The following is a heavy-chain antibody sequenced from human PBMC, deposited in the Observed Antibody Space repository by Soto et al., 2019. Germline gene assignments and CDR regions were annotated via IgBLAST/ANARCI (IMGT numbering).Heavy chain of an antibody. Sequence: QVQLVESGGGVVQPGRSLRLSCAASGFTFSSYGMHWVRQAPGKGLEWVAVIWYDGSNKYYADSVKGRFTISRDNSKNTLYLQMNSLRAEDTAVYYCARDQASSRTTATTLDYWGQGTLVTVSS. CDR3: ARDQASSRTTATTLDY. CDR1: GFTFSSYG. D-gene: IGHD4-17*01. J-gene: IGHJ4*02. V-gene: IGHV3-33*01. CDR2: IWYDGSNK.